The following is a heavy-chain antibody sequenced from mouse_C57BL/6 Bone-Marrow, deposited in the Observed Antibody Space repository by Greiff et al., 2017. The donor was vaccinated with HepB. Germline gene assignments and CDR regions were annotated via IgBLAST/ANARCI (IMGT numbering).Heavy chain of an antibody. CDR1: LFTFIIYF. J-gene: IGHJ3*01. CDR2: ISSGGSYT. CDR3: ARHPIYYGSSAWFAY. D-gene: IGHD1-1*01. V-gene: IGHV5-6*01. Sequence: SPPLSFSSSLFTFIIYFISFVRQTPDNRLEWVATISSGGSYTYYPDSVKGRFTISRDNAKNTLYLQMSSLKSEDTAMYYCARHPIYYGSSAWFAYWGQGTLVTVSA.